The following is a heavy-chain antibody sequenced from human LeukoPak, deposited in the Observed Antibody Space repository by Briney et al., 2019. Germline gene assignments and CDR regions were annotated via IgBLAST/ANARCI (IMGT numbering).Heavy chain of an antibody. J-gene: IGHJ5*02. D-gene: IGHD3-10*01. Sequence: ASVKVSCKASGYTFTGYYMHWVRQAPGQGLEWMGWINPNSGDTNYAQKLQGRVTMTTDTSTSTAYMELRSLRSDDTAVYYCARSGYYGSGSYHNWFDPWGQGTLVTVSS. CDR1: GYTFTGYY. CDR3: ARSGYYGSGSYHNWFDP. CDR2: INPNSGDT. V-gene: IGHV1-2*02.